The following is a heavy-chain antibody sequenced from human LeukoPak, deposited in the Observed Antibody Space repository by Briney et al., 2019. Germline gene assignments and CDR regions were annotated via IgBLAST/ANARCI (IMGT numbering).Heavy chain of an antibody. CDR3: ARGSPPGDV. V-gene: IGHV4-61*08. CDR2: IYYSGST. CDR1: GGSISSGDYY. J-gene: IGHJ6*02. Sequence: SETLSLTCTVSGGSISSGDYYWSWIRQPPGKGLEWIGYIYYSGSTYYNPSLKSRVTISLDTSKNQFSLKLTSVTAADTAVYYCARGSPPGDVWGQGTTVTVSS.